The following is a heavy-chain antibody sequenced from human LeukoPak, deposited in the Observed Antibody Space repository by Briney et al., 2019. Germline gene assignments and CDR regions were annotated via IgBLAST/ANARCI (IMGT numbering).Heavy chain of an antibody. V-gene: IGHV3-30*07. D-gene: IGHD5-24*01. Sequence: PGGSLRLSCAASGFTFSSYAMHWVRQAPGKGVEWVAVISYDGSNKYYADSVKGRFTISRENSKNTLYLQMNSLRAEDTAVYYCARESQRWLQLQGWFDPWGQGTLVTVSS. J-gene: IGHJ5*02. CDR1: GFTFSSYA. CDR2: ISYDGSNK. CDR3: ARESQRWLQLQGWFDP.